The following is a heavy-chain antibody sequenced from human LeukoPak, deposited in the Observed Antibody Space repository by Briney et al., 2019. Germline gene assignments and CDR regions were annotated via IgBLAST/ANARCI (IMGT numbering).Heavy chain of an antibody. V-gene: IGHV4-59*11. Sequence: PSETLSLTCTVSNDSISPLYWGWIRQPPGKGLEFIGYIFYSGTTNFNSSLKSRVTLSVDTSKNQFSLRLNSVTAADTAVYYCARGGSAAKYYFDSWGQGTLVTVSS. CDR3: ARGGSAAKYYFDS. D-gene: IGHD6-13*01. CDR1: NDSISPLY. CDR2: IFYSGTT. J-gene: IGHJ4*02.